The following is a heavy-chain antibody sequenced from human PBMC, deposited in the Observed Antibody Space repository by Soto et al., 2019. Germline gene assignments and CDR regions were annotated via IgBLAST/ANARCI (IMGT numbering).Heavy chain of an antibody. Sequence: SVKVSCKAFGGTFSSYAISWVRQAPGQGLEWMGGIIPIFGTANYAQKFQGRVTMTTDTSTSTAYMVLRSLRSDDMAIYYCARDLDLGYYVSGSQMSHWGQGTLVTVSS. J-gene: IGHJ4*02. CDR1: GGTFSSYA. CDR2: IIPIFGTA. CDR3: ARDLDLGYYVSGSQMSH. D-gene: IGHD3-10*01. V-gene: IGHV1-69*05.